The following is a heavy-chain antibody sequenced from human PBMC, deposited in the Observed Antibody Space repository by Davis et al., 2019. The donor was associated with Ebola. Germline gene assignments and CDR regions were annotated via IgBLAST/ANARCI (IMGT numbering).Heavy chain of an antibody. CDR2: IDGGDGST. V-gene: IGHV3-23*01. Sequence: PGGSLRLSCAASGFTFSSYVMSWVRQAPGKGLEWVSAIDGGDGSTYYADSVKGRFTISRDNSKNTLYLQMNSLRADDTAVYYCAKDRRGYNSAADYWGQGTLVTVSS. CDR1: GFTFSSYV. D-gene: IGHD5-24*01. CDR3: AKDRRGYNSAADY. J-gene: IGHJ4*02.